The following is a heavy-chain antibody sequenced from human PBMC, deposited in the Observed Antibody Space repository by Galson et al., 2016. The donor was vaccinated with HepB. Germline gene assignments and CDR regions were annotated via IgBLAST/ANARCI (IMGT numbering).Heavy chain of an antibody. CDR2: ISSSGSNI. Sequence: SLRLSCAASGFTFTDYYMTWIRQAPGKGLEWLSYISSSGSNIQYADSVKGRFTISRDNAKKSLYLQMNSLRAEDTAVYYCARDVDNVMTYSYYGVDVWGQGTSVTVSS. V-gene: IGHV3-11*01. J-gene: IGHJ6*02. D-gene: IGHD3-22*01. CDR1: GFTFTDYY. CDR3: ARDVDNVMTYSYYGVDV.